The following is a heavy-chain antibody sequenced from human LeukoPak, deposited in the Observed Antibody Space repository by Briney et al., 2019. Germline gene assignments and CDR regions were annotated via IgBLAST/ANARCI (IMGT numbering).Heavy chain of an antibody. CDR3: AKWGDYDVLTGYYVPDY. J-gene: IGHJ4*02. Sequence: QPGASPRLPCAASGFTFSNYAMSWVRQAPGKGLEWVSAILGSGGSTYYADSVKGRFTVSRDNSKSSLYLQMNSLRAEDTALYYCAKWGDYDVLTGYYVPDYWGQGTLVTVSS. CDR2: ILGSGGST. V-gene: IGHV3-23*01. CDR1: GFTFSNYA. D-gene: IGHD3-9*01.